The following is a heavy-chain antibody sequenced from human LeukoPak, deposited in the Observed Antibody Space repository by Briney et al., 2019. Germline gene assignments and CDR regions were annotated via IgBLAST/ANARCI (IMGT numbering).Heavy chain of an antibody. CDR2: FDPEDGET. CDR3: ATDRYYSGSYYY. D-gene: IGHD1-26*01. J-gene: IGHJ4*02. Sequence: ASVKVSCKVSGYTLTELSMHWVRQAPGKGLEWMGGFDPEDGETIYAQKFQGRVTMTEDTSTDTAYMELSSLRSEDTAEYYCATDRYYSGSYYYWGQGTLVTVSS. V-gene: IGHV1-24*01. CDR1: GYTLTELS.